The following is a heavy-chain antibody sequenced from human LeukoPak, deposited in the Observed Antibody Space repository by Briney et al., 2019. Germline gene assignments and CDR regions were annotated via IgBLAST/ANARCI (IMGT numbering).Heavy chain of an antibody. V-gene: IGHV1-2*02. CDR2: INPNSGGT. CDR3: ASHGSGYYNGLDY. Sequence: VSVKVSCKASGYTFTGYYMHWVRQAPGQGLEWMGWINPNSGGTNYAQKFQGRVTMTRDTSISTAYMELSSLRSEDTAVYYCASHGSGYYNGLDYWGQGTLVTVSS. D-gene: IGHD3-22*01. CDR1: GYTFTGYY. J-gene: IGHJ4*02.